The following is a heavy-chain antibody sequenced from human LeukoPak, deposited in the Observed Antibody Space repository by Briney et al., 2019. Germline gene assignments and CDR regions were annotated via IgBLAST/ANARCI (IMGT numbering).Heavy chain of an antibody. CDR2: IYPRDSTT. D-gene: IGHD1-26*01. J-gene: IGHJ4*02. Sequence: GESLKISCKTSGYRFTNDWIGWVRQMPGKGLEWMGIIYPRDSTTRYSPAFEGQVTISVDKSITTAYLQWSSLKATDSAMYYRARRAIIQGTSALDFWGQGTLVTVSS. CDR3: ARRAIIQGTSALDF. CDR1: GYRFTNDW. V-gene: IGHV5-51*01.